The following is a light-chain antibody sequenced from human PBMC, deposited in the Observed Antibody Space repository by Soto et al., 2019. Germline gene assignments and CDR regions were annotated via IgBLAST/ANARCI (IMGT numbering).Light chain of an antibody. Sequence: QSALTQPASVSGSPGQSITISCTGTSSDVGGYNYVSWYQQHPGKAPKLMIYEVSNRPSGVSNRFSCSKSGNTASLTISGLQDEDEADYYCSSYTSSSTLFVGGTKVTVL. V-gene: IGLV2-14*01. CDR3: SSYTSSSTL. J-gene: IGLJ2*01. CDR2: EVS. CDR1: SSDVGGYNY.